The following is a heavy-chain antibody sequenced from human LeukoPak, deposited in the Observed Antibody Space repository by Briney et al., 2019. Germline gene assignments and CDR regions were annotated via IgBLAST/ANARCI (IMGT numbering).Heavy chain of an antibody. CDR1: GFTFSSYA. V-gene: IGHV3-23*01. CDR3: AKRYCSGGSCYMGFDY. D-gene: IGHD2-15*01. Sequence: GGSLRLSCAASGFTFSSYAMSWLREAPGKGLDWVSAISGSGGSTYYADSVKGRFTISRDNSKNTLYLQMNSLRAEDTAVYYCAKRYCSGGSCYMGFDYWGQGTLVTVSS. J-gene: IGHJ4*02. CDR2: ISGSGGST.